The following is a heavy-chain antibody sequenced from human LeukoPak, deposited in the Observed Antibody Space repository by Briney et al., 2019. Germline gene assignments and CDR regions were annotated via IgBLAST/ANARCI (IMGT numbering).Heavy chain of an antibody. CDR1: GLTFSRIG. J-gene: IGHJ6*02. Sequence: GGPLRLSCVASGLTFSRIGMLGLRQSPGKALDWVSFIQFDGRTIHYADSVKGRFTTSRDNSKNTLYLQMNSLRAEDTAVYYCAKESSTTRIGGLDVRGQGTTVIVSS. CDR3: AKESSTTRIGGLDV. CDR2: IQFDGRTI. V-gene: IGHV3-30*02. D-gene: IGHD2-2*01.